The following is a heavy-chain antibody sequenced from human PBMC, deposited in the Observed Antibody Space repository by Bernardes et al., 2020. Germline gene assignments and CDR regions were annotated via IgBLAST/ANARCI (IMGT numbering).Heavy chain of an antibody. D-gene: IGHD4-17*01. CDR3: ARGGYGDYAGDWFDP. V-gene: IGHV3-33*01. CDR2: IWYDGSNK. Sequence: GGSLRLSCAASGFTFSSYGMHWVRQAPGKGLEWVAVIWYDGSNKYYADSVKGRFTISRDNSKNTLYLQMNSLRAEDTAVYYCARGGYGDYAGDWFDPWGQGTLVTVSS. J-gene: IGHJ5*02. CDR1: GFTFSSYG.